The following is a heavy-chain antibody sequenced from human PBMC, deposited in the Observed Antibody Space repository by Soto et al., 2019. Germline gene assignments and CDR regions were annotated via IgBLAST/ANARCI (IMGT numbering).Heavy chain of an antibody. CDR3: ARDGAYQLLLSELYFDY. CDR2: ISAYNGNT. D-gene: IGHD2-2*01. V-gene: IGHV1-18*01. Sequence: QVQLVQSGAEVKKPGASVKVSCKASGYTFAHYGIGWVRQAPGQGLEWVGWISAYNGNTHHAQNVQGRVTMTTDTSTSTAYMELRSLRSDDTAVYYCARDGAYQLLLSELYFDYWGQGTLVTVSS. CDR1: GYTFAHYG. J-gene: IGHJ4*02.